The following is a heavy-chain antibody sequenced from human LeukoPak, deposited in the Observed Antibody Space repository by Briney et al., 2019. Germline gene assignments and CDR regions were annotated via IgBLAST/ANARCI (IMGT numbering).Heavy chain of an antibody. D-gene: IGHD1-20*01. V-gene: IGHV3-48*03. CDR2: ISSSGSTI. Sequence: GGSLRLSCAASGFTFSSYEMNWVRQAPGKGLEWVSYISSSGSTIYYADSVKGRFTISRDNAKNSLYLQMNSLRAEDTAVYYCAREDGYNWNYGYWGQGTLATVSS. CDR1: GFTFSSYE. CDR3: AREDGYNWNYGY. J-gene: IGHJ4*02.